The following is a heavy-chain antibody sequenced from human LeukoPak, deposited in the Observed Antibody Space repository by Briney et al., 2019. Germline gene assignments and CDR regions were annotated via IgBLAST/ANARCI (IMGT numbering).Heavy chain of an antibody. V-gene: IGHV4-61*02. CDR1: GGFISSGSYY. Sequence: ASETLSLTCTVSGGFISSGSYYWSWIRQPAGKGLEWIGRIYTSGSTNYNPSLKSRVTISVDTSKNQFSLKLSSVTAADTAVYYCARSIVVVPAAYFDYWGQGTLVTVSS. CDR3: ARSIVVVPAAYFDY. J-gene: IGHJ4*02. D-gene: IGHD2-2*01. CDR2: IYTSGST.